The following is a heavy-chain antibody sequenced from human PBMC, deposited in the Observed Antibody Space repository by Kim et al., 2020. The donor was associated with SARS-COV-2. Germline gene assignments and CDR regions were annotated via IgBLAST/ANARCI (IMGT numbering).Heavy chain of an antibody. J-gene: IGHJ4*02. V-gene: IGHV4-39*01. CDR3: ARRGGIVNNYNY. D-gene: IGHD1-1*01. Sequence: YYNPSLQSRVTISVDTSKNQFSLNLSSVTATDTAVYYCARRGGIVNNYNYWGQGTLVTVSS.